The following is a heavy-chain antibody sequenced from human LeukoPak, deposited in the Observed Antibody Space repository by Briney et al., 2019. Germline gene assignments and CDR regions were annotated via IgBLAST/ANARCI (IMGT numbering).Heavy chain of an antibody. CDR1: GFTFSGFW. D-gene: IGHD6-6*01. Sequence: GSLRLSCAVSGFTFSGFWMSWSRQAPGKGLEWVASINSDGSEGYYADVVKGRFTNSRDNAKNSLYLQINSLRAEDTAVYYCARSSYSSSSSVWGQGTMVTVSS. CDR2: INSDGSEG. J-gene: IGHJ3*01. V-gene: IGHV3-7*03. CDR3: ARSSYSSSSSV.